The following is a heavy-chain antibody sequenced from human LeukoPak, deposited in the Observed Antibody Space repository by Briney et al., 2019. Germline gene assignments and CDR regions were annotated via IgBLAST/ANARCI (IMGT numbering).Heavy chain of an antibody. CDR1: GYTFTSYD. Sequence: PSVKVSCKASGYTFTSYDINWVRQATGQGLEWMGWMNPNSGNTGYAQKFQGRVTMTRNTSISTAYMELSRLRSDDMAVYYCARDGLGTTTNFDYWGQGTLVTVSS. CDR2: MNPNSGNT. D-gene: IGHD7-27*01. J-gene: IGHJ4*02. V-gene: IGHV1-8*01. CDR3: ARDGLGTTTNFDY.